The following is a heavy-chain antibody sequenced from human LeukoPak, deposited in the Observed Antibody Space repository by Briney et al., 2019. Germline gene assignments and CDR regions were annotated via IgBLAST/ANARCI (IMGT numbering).Heavy chain of an antibody. CDR2: ISYDGSNK. Sequence: GRSLRLSCAASGLTFSSYAMHWVRQAPGKGLEWVAVISYDGSNKYYADSVKGRFAISRDNSKNTLYLQMNSLRAEDTAVYYCARGGDYYYDSSGYYSPVDYWGREPWSPSPQ. D-gene: IGHD3-22*01. CDR3: ARGGDYYYDSSGYYSPVDY. V-gene: IGHV3-30*09. J-gene: IGHJ4*02. CDR1: GLTFSSYA.